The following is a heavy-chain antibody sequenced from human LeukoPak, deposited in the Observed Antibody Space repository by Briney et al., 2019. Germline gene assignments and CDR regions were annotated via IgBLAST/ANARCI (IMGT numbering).Heavy chain of an antibody. CDR3: ARPQWTGKGYYGMDV. D-gene: IGHD3/OR15-3a*01. Sequence: GGSLRLSCAASGFILSTNEMNWLRQAPGKRLEWVSYISTSGTTIYYADSVKGRFTISRDNAKNSLFLQMNSLRVEDTAVYHCARPQWTGKGYYGMDVWGQGTTVTVSS. V-gene: IGHV3-48*03. CDR1: GFILSTNE. J-gene: IGHJ6*02. CDR2: ISTSGTTI.